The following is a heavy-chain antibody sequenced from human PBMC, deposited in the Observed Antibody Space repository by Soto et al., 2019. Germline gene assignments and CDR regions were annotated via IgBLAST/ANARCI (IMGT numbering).Heavy chain of an antibody. CDR2: IIPIFGTA. V-gene: IGHV1-69*01. J-gene: IGHJ5*02. Sequence: VKVSCKASGGTFSSYAISWVRQAPGQGLEWMGGIIPIFGTANYAQKFQGRVTITADESTSTAYMELSSLRSEDTAVYYCARCEIAARLWWFDPWGQGTLVTVSS. D-gene: IGHD6-6*01. CDR1: GGTFSSYA. CDR3: ARCEIAARLWWFDP.